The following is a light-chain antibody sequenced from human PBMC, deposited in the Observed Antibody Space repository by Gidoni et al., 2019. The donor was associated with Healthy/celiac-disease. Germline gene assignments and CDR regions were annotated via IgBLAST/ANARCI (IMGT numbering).Light chain of an antibody. Sequence: IHMTLSPSSLSASVGDRVTITCRASQGISNYLAWYQQKPGKVPKLLIYAASTLQSGGPSRISGSRSGTDVTLTISSLQPEDVATYYCRKYNSGPWTFGQGTKVEIK. V-gene: IGKV1-27*01. CDR3: RKYNSGPWT. CDR1: QGISNY. J-gene: IGKJ1*01. CDR2: AAS.